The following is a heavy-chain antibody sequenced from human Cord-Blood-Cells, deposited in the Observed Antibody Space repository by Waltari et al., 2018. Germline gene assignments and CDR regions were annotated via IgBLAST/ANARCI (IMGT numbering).Heavy chain of an antibody. V-gene: IGHV2-70*04. CDR1: GFSLNTSGMR. CDR2: IDWDEYK. J-gene: IGHJ5*02. Sequence: VTLKESGPALVKPTQTLTPTCTFCGFSLNTSGMRVSWIRQPRGNALEWLARIDWDEYKFYSTSLKTRLTISKDTSKNQVVLTMTNMDPVDTATYYCARTPSGYSSSWYWFDPWGQGTLVTVSS. D-gene: IGHD6-13*01. CDR3: ARTPSGYSSSWYWFDP.